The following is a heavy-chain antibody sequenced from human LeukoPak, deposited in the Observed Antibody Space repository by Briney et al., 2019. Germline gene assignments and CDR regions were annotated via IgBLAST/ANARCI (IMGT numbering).Heavy chain of an antibody. CDR1: GYSIRSGYY. CDR3: ARGTAD. J-gene: IGHJ4*02. Sequence: PSETLSLTCTVSGYSIRSGYYWGWIRQPPGKGLEWIGSIYHSGSTYYNPSLKSRVTISVHTSKNQFSLKLSSVTAADTAVYYCARGTADWGQGTLVTVSS. D-gene: IGHD2-2*01. CDR2: IYHSGST. V-gene: IGHV4-38-2*02.